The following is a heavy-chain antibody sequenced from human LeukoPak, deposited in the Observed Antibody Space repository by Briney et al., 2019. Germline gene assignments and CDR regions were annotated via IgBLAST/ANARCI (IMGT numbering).Heavy chain of an antibody. J-gene: IGHJ6*02. V-gene: IGHV3-33*01. CDR3: ARDLRPNYYYYYGVDV. CDR1: GFTFSTYG. CDR2: IWYDGSNK. Sequence: PGGSLRLSCAASGFTFSTYGMYWVRQAPGKGLEWVSVIWYDGSNKYYADSVKGRFTISRDNTKNTLYLQMNSLRAEDTAVYYCARDLRPNYYYYYGVDVWGQGTTVTVSS.